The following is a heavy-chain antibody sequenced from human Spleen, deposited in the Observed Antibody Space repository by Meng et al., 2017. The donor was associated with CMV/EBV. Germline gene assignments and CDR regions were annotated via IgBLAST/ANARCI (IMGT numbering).Heavy chain of an antibody. CDR3: ARDTNDFWSDYLVGAFDM. CDR1: GGSISSYY. V-gene: IGHV4-30-4*08. CDR2: IYYSGST. D-gene: IGHD3-3*01. J-gene: IGHJ3*02. Sequence: LRLSCSVSGGSISSYYWSWIRQPPGRGLEWIGNIYYSGSTYYSPSLKSRVIISVDTSKNKFSLKLSAVTAADTAVYYCARDTNDFWSDYLVGAFDMWGQGTMVTVSS.